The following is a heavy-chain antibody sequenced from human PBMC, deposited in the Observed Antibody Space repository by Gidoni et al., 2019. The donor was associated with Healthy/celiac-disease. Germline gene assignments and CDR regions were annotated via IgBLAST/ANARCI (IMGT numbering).Heavy chain of an antibody. V-gene: IGHV4-34*01. Sequence: QVHLHPWGAGLLKPSETLSLPCAVDAGSFSGYYWSGIRHPPGNGLALIGEINHSGSTNYNPSLKSRVTISVDTSKNQVSLKLSSVTAADTAVYYCARLPRGSGSYYRSRYMDVWGKGTTVTVSS. J-gene: IGHJ6*03. CDR2: INHSGST. CDR3: ARLPRGSGSYYRSRYMDV. D-gene: IGHD3-10*01. CDR1: AGSFSGYY.